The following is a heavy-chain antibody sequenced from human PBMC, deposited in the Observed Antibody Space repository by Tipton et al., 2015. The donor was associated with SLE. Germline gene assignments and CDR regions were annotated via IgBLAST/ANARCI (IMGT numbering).Heavy chain of an antibody. V-gene: IGHV4-39*01. CDR3: ARRQLCLD. CDR1: GGSISSSSYY. CDR2: FYYSGNT. J-gene: IGHJ4*02. Sequence: TLSLTCSVSGGSISSSSYYWGWIRQPPGKGLEWIGTFYYSGNTYYNPSLKSRVTISVETSKNQFSLILTYVTAADTAVYFCARRQLCLDWGQGTLVTVSS. D-gene: IGHD5-18*01.